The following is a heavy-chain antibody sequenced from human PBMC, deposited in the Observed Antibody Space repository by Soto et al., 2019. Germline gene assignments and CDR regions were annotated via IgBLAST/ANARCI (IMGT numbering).Heavy chain of an antibody. J-gene: IGHJ3*02. CDR3: VRDRGQPDAFDI. V-gene: IGHV3-74*01. Sequence: EVQLVESGGGLVQPGGSLRLSCAASEFTFNVYWVHWVRQAPGKGLVWVAHMNRDGTNINYADSVKGRFTISRDHAKNALYLQMISLRGEATAVYYCVRDRGQPDAFDIWGQGTVVTVSA. D-gene: IGHD1-1*01. CDR1: EFTFNVYW. CDR2: MNRDGTNI.